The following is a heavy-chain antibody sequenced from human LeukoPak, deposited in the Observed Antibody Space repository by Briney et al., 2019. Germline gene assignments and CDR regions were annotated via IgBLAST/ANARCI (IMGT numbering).Heavy chain of an antibody. J-gene: IGHJ6*03. V-gene: IGHV1-46*01. CDR3: ARDSTDHGRNSSPYYYYYYYMDV. CDR1: GYTFTSYY. D-gene: IGHD6-19*01. Sequence: ASVMEFCKASGYTFTSYYMHWVRQAPGQVLDWMARINPSGGSTSYAQKFQRRVTMTRDTSISTAYMELSRLRSDDTAVYYCARDSTDHGRNSSPYYYYYYYMDVWGKGTTVTVSS. CDR2: INPSGGST.